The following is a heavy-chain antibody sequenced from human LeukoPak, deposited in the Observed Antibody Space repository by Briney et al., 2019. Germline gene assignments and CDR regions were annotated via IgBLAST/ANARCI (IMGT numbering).Heavy chain of an antibody. Sequence: GGSLRLSCAASGFTFSSYAMSWVRQAPGKGLEWVSSISGSGGSTYYADSVKGRFTISRDNSKITPHLQMNSLRAEDTAVYYCAKDPNTYYYDTSGYYFHYWGQGTLVTVSS. CDR3: AKDPNTYYYDTSGYYFHY. CDR1: GFTFSSYA. J-gene: IGHJ4*02. CDR2: ISGSGGST. V-gene: IGHV3-23*01. D-gene: IGHD3-22*01.